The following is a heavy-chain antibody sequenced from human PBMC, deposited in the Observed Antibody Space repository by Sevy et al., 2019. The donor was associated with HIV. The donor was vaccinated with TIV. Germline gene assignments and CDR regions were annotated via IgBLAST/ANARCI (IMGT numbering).Heavy chain of an antibody. D-gene: IGHD3-10*01. CDR1: GFTFNYHF. Sequence: GGYLRLYCAASGFTFNYHFMNWVRQVPGKGLECVSYISSASSYINYSDSVKGRFTISRDNAKNLAFLEMNNLRPEDTAVYFCARGDYYGSLYYFDYWGQGILVTVSS. CDR3: ARGDYYGSLYYFDY. CDR2: ISSASSYI. V-gene: IGHV3-21*01. J-gene: IGHJ4*02.